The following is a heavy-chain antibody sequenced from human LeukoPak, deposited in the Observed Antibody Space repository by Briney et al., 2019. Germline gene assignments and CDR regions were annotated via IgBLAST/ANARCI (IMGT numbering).Heavy chain of an antibody. CDR1: GFTVSSYW. V-gene: IGHV3-7*01. D-gene: IGHD3-22*01. Sequence: GGSLRLSCAASGFTVSSYWMSWVRQAPGKGLEWVANIKQDGSEKYYVDSVKGRFTISRDNAKNSLYLQMNSLRAEDTAVYYCARNWSPYYYDSSGYLLFDYWGQGTLVTVSS. CDR3: ARNWSPYYYDSSGYLLFDY. CDR2: IKQDGSEK. J-gene: IGHJ4*02.